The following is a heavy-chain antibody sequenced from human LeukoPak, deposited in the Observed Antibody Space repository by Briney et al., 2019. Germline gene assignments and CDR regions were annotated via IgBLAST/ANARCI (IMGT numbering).Heavy chain of an antibody. Sequence: GGSLRLSCAASGFTFSSYAMSWVRQAPGKGLEWVSAISGSGGSTYYADSVKGRFTISRDNSKNTLYLQMNSLRAEDTAVYYCAKDHRRGNSSSWFDYWGQGTLVTVSS. J-gene: IGHJ4*02. CDR3: AKDHRRGNSSSWFDY. CDR2: ISGSGGST. D-gene: IGHD6-13*01. V-gene: IGHV3-23*01. CDR1: GFTFSSYA.